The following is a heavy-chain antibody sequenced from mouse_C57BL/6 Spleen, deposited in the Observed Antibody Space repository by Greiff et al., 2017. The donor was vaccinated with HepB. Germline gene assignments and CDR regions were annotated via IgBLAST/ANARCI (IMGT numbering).Heavy chain of an antibody. Sequence: EVQLQQSGAELVRPGASVKLSCTASGFNIKDDYMHWVKQRPEQGLEWIGWIDPENGDTEYASKFQGKATITADTSSNTAYLQLSSLTSEDTAVYYCTTGLYYYGSSYEDAYWGQRTLVTVSA. V-gene: IGHV14-4*01. CDR1: GFNIKDDY. D-gene: IGHD1-1*01. CDR3: TTGLYYYGSSYEDAY. CDR2: IDPENGDT. J-gene: IGHJ3*01.